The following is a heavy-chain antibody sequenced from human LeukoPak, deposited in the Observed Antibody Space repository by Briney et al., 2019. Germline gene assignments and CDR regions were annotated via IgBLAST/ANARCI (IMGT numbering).Heavy chain of an antibody. V-gene: IGHV3-74*01. CDR2: INSDGSST. Sequence: GGSLRLSCAASGVTLSSYWMHWVRQAPGKGLVWVSRINSDGSSTNYADSVKGRFTISRDNAKNTLYLQMNSLRAEDTAVYYCATTVAGTRNAFDIWGQGTMVTVSS. J-gene: IGHJ3*02. CDR3: ATTVAGTRNAFDI. CDR1: GVTLSSYW. D-gene: IGHD6-19*01.